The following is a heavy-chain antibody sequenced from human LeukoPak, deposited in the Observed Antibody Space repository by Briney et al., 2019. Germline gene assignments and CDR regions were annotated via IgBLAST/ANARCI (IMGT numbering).Heavy chain of an antibody. CDR3: AKDGRGSWPLDFDY. CDR1: GFTFSSYA. CDR2: ISGGGGST. Sequence: PGGSLRLSCAASGFTFSSYAMSWVRQPPGKGLEWVSAISGGGGSTYYADSVKGRFTISRDNSKNTLYLQMNSPRAEDTAVYHCAKDGRGSWPLDFDYWGQGTLVTVSS. D-gene: IGHD2-15*01. J-gene: IGHJ4*02. V-gene: IGHV3-23*01.